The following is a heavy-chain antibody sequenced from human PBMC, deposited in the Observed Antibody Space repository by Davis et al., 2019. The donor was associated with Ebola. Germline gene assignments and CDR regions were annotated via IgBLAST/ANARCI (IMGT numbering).Heavy chain of an antibody. Sequence: AASVKVSCKASGYTFTSYDINWVRQATGQGLEWMGWMNPNSGNTGYAQKFQGRVTMTRNTSISTAYMELSSLRSEDTAVYYCARGKNYYPSNWFDPWGQGTLVTVSS. D-gene: IGHD3-22*01. CDR2: MNPNSGNT. CDR1: GYTFTSYD. J-gene: IGHJ5*02. CDR3: ARGKNYYPSNWFDP. V-gene: IGHV1-8*02.